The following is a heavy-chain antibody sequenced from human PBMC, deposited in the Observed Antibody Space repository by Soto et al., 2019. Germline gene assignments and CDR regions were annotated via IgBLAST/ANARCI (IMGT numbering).Heavy chain of an antibody. CDR2: INHSGST. V-gene: IGHV4-34*01. D-gene: IGHD2-2*03. J-gene: IGHJ4*02. CDR3: ARGLRMDIVVVLAAMRDYVYFDY. Sequence: SETLSLTCAVYGGSFSGYYWSWIRQPPGKGLEWIGEINHSGSTNYNPSLKSRVTISVDTSKNQFSLKLSSVTAADTAVYYCARGLRMDIVVVLAAMRDYVYFDYWGQGTLVTVSS. CDR1: GGSFSGYY.